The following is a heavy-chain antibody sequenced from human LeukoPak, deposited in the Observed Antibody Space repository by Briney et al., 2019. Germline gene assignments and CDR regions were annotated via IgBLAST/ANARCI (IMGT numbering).Heavy chain of an antibody. CDR2: IRYNGSNK. V-gene: IGHV3-30*02. Sequence: GGSLRFSGAASGFTFRSYGMHGVRQAPGKGLEGVAFIRYNGSNKYYADSVKGRFTISRDNSKNTLYLQMNSLRAEDTAVYYCAKDRLRWTWYFDYWGQGTLVTVSS. CDR1: GFTFRSYG. D-gene: IGHD4-23*01. CDR3: AKDRLRWTWYFDY. J-gene: IGHJ4*02.